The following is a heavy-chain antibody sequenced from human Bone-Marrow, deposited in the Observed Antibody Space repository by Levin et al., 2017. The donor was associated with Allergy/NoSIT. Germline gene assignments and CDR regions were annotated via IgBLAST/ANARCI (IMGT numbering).Heavy chain of an antibody. Sequence: GGSLRLSCAASGLVFSNAIMHWVRQAPGKGLEWVSGMSFYGFSKYYTDSVKGRFTISRDDSKNTVYLHMNSLRAEDTAPYYCAREGCTSGRAAFFGTWGQGALVTVSS. V-gene: IGHV3-30-3*01. CDR2: MSFYGFSK. D-gene: IGHD3-3*01. CDR1: GLVFSNAI. CDR3: AREGCTSGRAAFFGT. J-gene: IGHJ5*02.